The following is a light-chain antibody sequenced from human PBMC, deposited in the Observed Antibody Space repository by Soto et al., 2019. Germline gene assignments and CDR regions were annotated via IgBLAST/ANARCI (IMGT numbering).Light chain of an antibody. J-gene: IGKJ3*01. CDR2: GAS. CDR1: QSFNSIY. V-gene: IGKV3-15*01. Sequence: EIVLTQSPGTLSLSPGERATLSCRASQSFNSIYLAWYQQKPGQAPRLLIYGASTRATGVPVRFSGSGSGTDFTLTISSLQSEDFAVYYCQQYNNWPPITFGPGTKVDIK. CDR3: QQYNNWPPIT.